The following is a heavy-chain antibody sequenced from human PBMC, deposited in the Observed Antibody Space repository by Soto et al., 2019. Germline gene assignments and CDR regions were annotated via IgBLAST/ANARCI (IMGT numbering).Heavy chain of an antibody. J-gene: IGHJ6*02. CDR3: ARDVYYEGSYYGMDV. CDR2: ISSSSSTI. D-gene: IGHD3-22*01. CDR1: GFTFSSYS. V-gene: IGHV3-48*02. Sequence: GGSLRLSCAASGFTFSSYSMNWVRQAPGKGLEWVSYISSSSSTIYYADSVKGRFTISRDNAKNSLYLQMNSLRDEDTAVYYCARDVYYEGSYYGMDVWGQGTTVTVSS.